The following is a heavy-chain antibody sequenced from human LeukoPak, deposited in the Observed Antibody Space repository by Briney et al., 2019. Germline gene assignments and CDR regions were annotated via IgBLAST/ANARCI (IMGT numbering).Heavy chain of an antibody. CDR2: ISSSGSTI. Sequence: GGSLRLPCAASGFTFSSYEMNWVRQAPGKGLEWVSYISSSGSTIYYADSVKGRFTISRDNAKNSLYLQMNSLRAEDTAVYYCATMPGGGYCSSTSCYATSDSWGQGTLVTVSS. D-gene: IGHD2-2*01. J-gene: IGHJ4*02. CDR3: ATMPGGGYCSSTSCYATSDS. CDR1: GFTFSSYE. V-gene: IGHV3-48*03.